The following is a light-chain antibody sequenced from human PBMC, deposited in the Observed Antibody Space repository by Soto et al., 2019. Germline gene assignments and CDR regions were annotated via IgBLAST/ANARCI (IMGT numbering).Light chain of an antibody. CDR2: GNS. CDR1: SSNIGADYD. CDR3: QSYDSSLSCRV. V-gene: IGLV1-40*01. J-gene: IGLJ3*02. Sequence: QSVLTQPPSVSGAPGQRVTISCTGSSSNIGADYDVHWYQQIPGTAPKLLIYGNSNRPSGVPDRFSVSKSGTSASLAITGLQAEDEADYYCQSYDSSLSCRVFGGGTKVTVL.